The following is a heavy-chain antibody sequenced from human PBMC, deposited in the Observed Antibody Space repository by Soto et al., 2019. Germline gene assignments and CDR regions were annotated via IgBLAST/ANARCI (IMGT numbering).Heavy chain of an antibody. D-gene: IGHD2-15*01. J-gene: IGHJ4*02. CDR1: GYTFTSYD. CDR2: MNPNSGNT. CDR3: XXXXXXGGSCPFDY. V-gene: IGHV1-8*01. Sequence: QVQLVQSGAEVKKPGASVKVSCKASGYTFTSYDINWVRQATGQGLEWMGWMNPNSGNTGYAQKFQGRVTMTRNTXXSTXXXXXXXXXXXXXXXXXXXXXXXXGGSCPFDYWGQGTLVTVSS.